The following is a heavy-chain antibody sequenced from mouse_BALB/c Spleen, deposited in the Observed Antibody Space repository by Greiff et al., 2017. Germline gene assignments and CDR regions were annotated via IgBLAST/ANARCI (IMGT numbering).Heavy chain of an antibody. V-gene: IGHV1-5*01. CDR3: TREDYGNYGRYFDV. CDR2: IYPGNSDT. D-gene: IGHD2-1*01. Sequence: VQLQQSGTVLARPGASVKMSCKASGYSFTSYWMHWVKQRPGQGLEWIGAIYPGNSDTSYNQKFKGKAKLTAVTSASTAYMELSSLTNEDSAVYYCTREDYGNYGRYFDVWGAGTTVTVSS. J-gene: IGHJ1*01. CDR1: GYSFTSYW.